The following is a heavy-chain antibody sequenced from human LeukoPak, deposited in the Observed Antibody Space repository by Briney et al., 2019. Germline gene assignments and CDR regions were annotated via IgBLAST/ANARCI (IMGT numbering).Heavy chain of an antibody. CDR1: GYSFTSYW. CDR3: ARRNYDFWSGPNWFDP. D-gene: IGHD3-3*01. CDR2: IYPGDSDT. Sequence: GESLKISCKGSGYSFTSYWIGWVCQMPGKGLEWMGIIYPGDSDTRYSPSFQGQVTISADKSISAAYLQWSSLKASDTAMYYCARRNYDFWSGPNWFDPWGQGTLVTVSS. V-gene: IGHV5-51*01. J-gene: IGHJ5*02.